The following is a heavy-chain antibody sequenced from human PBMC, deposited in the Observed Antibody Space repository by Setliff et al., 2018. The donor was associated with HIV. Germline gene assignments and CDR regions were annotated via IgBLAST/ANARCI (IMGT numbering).Heavy chain of an antibody. CDR3: ARHWDYDRSSSYFRAFDI. CDR1: GDPISTNSPY. J-gene: IGHJ3*02. Sequence: SETLSLTCTVSGDPISTNSPYWAWIRQPPGKGLEWIGTIFYSGFTYYNPSLKSRVSIAVDTSKNQISLRLSSVTVADTAVYYCARHWDYDRSSSYFRAFDIWGQGTMVTVSS. CDR2: IFYSGFT. V-gene: IGHV4-39*01. D-gene: IGHD3-22*01.